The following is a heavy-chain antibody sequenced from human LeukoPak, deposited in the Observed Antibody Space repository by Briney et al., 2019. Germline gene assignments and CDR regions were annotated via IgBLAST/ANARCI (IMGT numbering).Heavy chain of an antibody. Sequence: HPGGSLRLSCAASGFTFSSYWMSWVRQAPGKGLEWVANIKTDGSEKYYVDSVKGRVTISRDNAKNSLCLQMNSLRAEDTAVYYCARNTWIQSWFAGMDVWGQGTTVTVSS. CDR2: IKTDGSEK. J-gene: IGHJ6*02. V-gene: IGHV3-7*01. CDR1: GFTFSSYW. CDR3: ARNTWIQSWFAGMDV. D-gene: IGHD5-18*01.